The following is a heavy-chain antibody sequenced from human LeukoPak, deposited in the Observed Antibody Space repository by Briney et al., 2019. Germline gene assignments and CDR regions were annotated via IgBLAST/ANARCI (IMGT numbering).Heavy chain of an antibody. CDR2: ISSSSYI. D-gene: IGHD3-10*01. CDR3: ARARKITMVRGVIGPFDY. V-gene: IGHV3-21*01. Sequence: PGGSLRLSCAASGFTFSSYSMNWVRQAPGKGLEWVSSISSSSYIYYADSVKGRFTISRDNAKNSLYLQMNILRAEDTAVYYCARARKITMVRGVIGPFDYWGQGTLVTVSS. J-gene: IGHJ4*02. CDR1: GFTFSSYS.